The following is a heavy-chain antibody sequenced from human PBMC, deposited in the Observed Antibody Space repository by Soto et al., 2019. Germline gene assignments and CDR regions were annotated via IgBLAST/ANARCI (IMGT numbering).Heavy chain of an antibody. Sequence: SETLSLTCTVSGGSVSSGSYYWSWIRQPPGKGLEWIGYIYYSGSTNYNPSLKSRVTISVDTSMNQFSLKLSSVTAADTAVYYCARSPDYYGSGSYYFDYWGQGTLVTVSS. J-gene: IGHJ4*02. V-gene: IGHV4-61*01. CDR3: ARSPDYYGSGSYYFDY. CDR1: GGSVSSGSYY. CDR2: IYYSGST. D-gene: IGHD3-10*01.